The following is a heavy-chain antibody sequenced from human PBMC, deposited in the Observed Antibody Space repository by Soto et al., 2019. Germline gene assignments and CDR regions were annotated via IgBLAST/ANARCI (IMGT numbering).Heavy chain of an antibody. V-gene: IGHV4-59*12. CDR1: GGSISSYY. CDR2: IYYSGST. J-gene: IGHJ4*02. D-gene: IGHD2-2*01. CDR3: ATKTISVPGAT. Sequence: SETLSLTCTVSGGSISSYYWSWIRQPPGKGLEWIGYIYYSGSTQYHPSLQSRVTISKDESKSQFSLNLTSVTAADTAVYYCATKTISVPGATWGQGTLVTVS.